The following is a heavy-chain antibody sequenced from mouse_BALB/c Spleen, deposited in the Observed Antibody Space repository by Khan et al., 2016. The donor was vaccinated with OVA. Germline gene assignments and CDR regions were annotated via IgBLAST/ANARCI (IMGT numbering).Heavy chain of an antibody. CDR2: ISYSGNT. J-gene: IGHJ2*01. CDR3: ARIYGGDFDY. CDR1: GYSITSDYA. D-gene: IGHD1-1*01. V-gene: IGHV3-2*02. Sequence: EVQLQESGPGLVKPSQSLSLTCTATGYSITSDYAWNWIRQFPGNKLEWMGYISYSGNTKYNPSLKSRISITRDTSKNQFFLQLNSVTTEDTATYYCARIYGGDFDYWGQGTTLTVSS.